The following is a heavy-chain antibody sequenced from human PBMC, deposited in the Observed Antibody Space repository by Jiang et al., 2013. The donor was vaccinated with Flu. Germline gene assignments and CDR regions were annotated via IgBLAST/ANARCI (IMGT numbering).Heavy chain of an antibody. Sequence: GLVKPSGTLSLTCTVSGGSMTNYYWSWIRQPPGEGLEWIGYIFYSGNTNYNPSLQSRVTISIDTSRSQFSLRLSSVTAADTGVYYCARGMATISYYYGMDVWGQGTTVTVSS. CDR3: ARGMATISYYYGMDV. CDR2: IFYSGNT. D-gene: IGHD5-24*01. V-gene: IGHV4-59*01. J-gene: IGHJ6*02. CDR1: GGSMTNYY.